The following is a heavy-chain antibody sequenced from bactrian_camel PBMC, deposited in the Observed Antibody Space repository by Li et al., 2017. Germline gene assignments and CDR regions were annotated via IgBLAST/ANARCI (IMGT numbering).Heavy chain of an antibody. CDR2: INVGGSIT. V-gene: IGHV3S40*01. CDR3: ATTDGVNTVYNY. J-gene: IGHJ4*01. D-gene: IGHD7*01. Sequence: VQLVESGGGLVQPGGSLRVSCTTSEFPFSTYGMNWLRQAPGKGLEWVSSINVGGSITYYPDSVKGRFTISRDNAKNTVYLQMNSLKSEDTALYYCATTDGVNTVYNYWGQGTQVTVS. CDR1: EFPFSTYG.